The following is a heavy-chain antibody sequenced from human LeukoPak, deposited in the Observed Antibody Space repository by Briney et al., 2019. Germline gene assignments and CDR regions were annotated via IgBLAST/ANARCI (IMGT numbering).Heavy chain of an antibody. V-gene: IGHV3-7*01. CDR1: GFTFSSYW. CDR2: IKQDGSEK. D-gene: IGHD2-2*03. Sequence: PGGSLRLSCAASGFTFSSYWMSWVRQAPGKGLEWVANIKQDGSEKYYVDSVKGRFTISRDNAKNSLYLQMNSLRAEDTAVYYCARAGYCSSTSCYKASAFDIWGQWTMVTVSS. J-gene: IGHJ3*02. CDR3: ARAGYCSSTSCYKASAFDI.